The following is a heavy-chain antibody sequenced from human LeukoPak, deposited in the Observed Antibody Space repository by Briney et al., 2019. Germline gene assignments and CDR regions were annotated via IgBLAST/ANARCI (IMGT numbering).Heavy chain of an antibody. Sequence: HGESLKISCKGSGYSFTSYWIGWVRQMPGKGLEWMGIIYPGDSDTRYSPSFQGQVTISADKSISTAYLQWSSLKASDTAMYYCARHQGCGGDCYDYYYYYMDVWGKGTTVTVSS. D-gene: IGHD2-21*02. J-gene: IGHJ6*03. V-gene: IGHV5-51*01. CDR1: GYSFTSYW. CDR3: ARHQGCGGDCYDYYYYYMDV. CDR2: IYPGDSDT.